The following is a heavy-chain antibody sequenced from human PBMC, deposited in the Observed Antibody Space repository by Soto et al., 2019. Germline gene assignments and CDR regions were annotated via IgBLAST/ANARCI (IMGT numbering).Heavy chain of an antibody. CDR2: IVPIDGST. V-gene: IGHV1-69*01. J-gene: IGHJ4*02. CDR3: ARSFTKSLGGGVAFNY. CDR1: GGAISSFG. Sequence: QVQLVQSGAEGKKPGSSAKVSSTNSGGAISSFGMNWVRQAPGQGLEWMGGIVPIDGSTKYAEKFNGRVTITANAPTSTIYKDMSRLRKADTDVYYCARSFTKSLGGGVAFNYWGQGTLRTVTP. D-gene: IGHD3-16*01.